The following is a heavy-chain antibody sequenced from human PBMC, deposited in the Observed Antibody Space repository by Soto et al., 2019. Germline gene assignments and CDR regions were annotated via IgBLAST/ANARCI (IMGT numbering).Heavy chain of an antibody. J-gene: IGHJ4*02. CDR1: GGTFSSYA. CDR2: IIPIFGTA. CDR3: ASALVPAADGELWYGEHFDY. Sequence: VQLVQSGAEVKKPGSSVKVSCKASGGTFSSYAISWVRQAPGQGLEWMGGIIPIFGTANYAQKFQGRVTITVDESTGTAYMELSSLRSEATAVYYCASALVPAADGELWYGEHFDYWGQGTLVTVSS. V-gene: IGHV1-69*12. D-gene: IGHD2-2*01.